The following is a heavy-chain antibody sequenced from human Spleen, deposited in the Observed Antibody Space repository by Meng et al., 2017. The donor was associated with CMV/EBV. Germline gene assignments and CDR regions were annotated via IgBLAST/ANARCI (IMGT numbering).Heavy chain of an antibody. CDR2: ISSSSTYI. D-gene: IGHD3-9*01. Sequence: GGSLRLSCAVSGSLFSSYTMNWVREAPGKGLEWVSSISSSSTYIYYADSVKGRFSISRDNSENTLYLQMNSLRDEDTAMYYCARGVYYEILTGYYGAMDVWGQGTTVTVSS. CDR3: ARGVYYEILTGYYGAMDV. V-gene: IGHV3-21*01. CDR1: GSLFSSYT. J-gene: IGHJ6*02.